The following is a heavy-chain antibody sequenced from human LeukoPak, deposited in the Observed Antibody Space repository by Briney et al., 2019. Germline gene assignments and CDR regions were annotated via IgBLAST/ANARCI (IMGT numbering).Heavy chain of an antibody. V-gene: IGHV4-34*01. Sequence: SETLSLTCTVYGGSFSHNYWNWIRQPPGKGLEWIGEIHPSGTTTYNPSLESRFSISVDTPNNQLSLTVTSVTAADTAIYYCARGVDSAKVGYWGRGTLVTVSS. D-gene: IGHD3-3*01. CDR1: GGSFSHNY. J-gene: IGHJ4*02. CDR3: ARGVDSAKVGY. CDR2: IHPSGTT.